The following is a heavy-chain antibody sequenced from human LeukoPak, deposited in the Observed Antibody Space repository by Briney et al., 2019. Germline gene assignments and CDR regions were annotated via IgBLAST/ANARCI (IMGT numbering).Heavy chain of an antibody. J-gene: IGHJ4*02. V-gene: IGHV3-48*01. D-gene: IGHD3-22*01. Sequence: GGSLRLSCAASGFTFSSYSMNWVRQAPGKGLEWVSYISSSSSTIYYADSVKGRFTISRDNAKNSLYLQMNSLRAEDTAVYYCARSPYYYDSSGYSRYFDYWGQGTLVTVSS. CDR1: GFTFSSYS. CDR2: ISSSSSTI. CDR3: ARSPYYYDSSGYSRYFDY.